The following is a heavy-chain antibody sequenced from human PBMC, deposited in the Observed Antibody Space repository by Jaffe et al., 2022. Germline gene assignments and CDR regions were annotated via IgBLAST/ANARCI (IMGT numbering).Heavy chain of an antibody. J-gene: IGHJ3*02. CDR3: AKDRPLLPTYYDFWSGDAFDI. D-gene: IGHD3-3*01. CDR2: ISGSGGST. CDR1: GFTFSSYA. V-gene: IGHV3-23*01. Sequence: EVQLLESGGGLVQPGGSLRLSCAASGFTFSSYAMSWVRQAPGKGLEWVSAISGSGGSTYYADSVKGRFTISRDNSKNTLYLQMNSLRAEDTAVYYCAKDRPLLPTYYDFWSGDAFDIWGQGTMVTVSS.